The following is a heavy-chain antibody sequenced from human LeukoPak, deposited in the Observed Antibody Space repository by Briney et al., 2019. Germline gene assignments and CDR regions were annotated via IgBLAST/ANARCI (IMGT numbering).Heavy chain of an antibody. CDR3: ARGAVRYYDFWSGYSDNWFDP. J-gene: IGHJ5*02. Sequence: GASVKVSCKASGGTLSNHAVSWVRQAPGQGLEWMGGIIPIFGITNYAQKFQGRVTITADESTSTAYMELSSLRSEDTAFYYCARGAVRYYDFWSGYSDNWFDPWGQGTLVTVSS. CDR2: IIPIFGIT. D-gene: IGHD3-3*01. CDR1: GGTLSNHA. V-gene: IGHV1-69*13.